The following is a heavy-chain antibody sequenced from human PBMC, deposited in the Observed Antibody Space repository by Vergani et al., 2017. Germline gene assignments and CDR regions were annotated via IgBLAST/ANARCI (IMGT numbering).Heavy chain of an antibody. J-gene: IGHJ4*02. V-gene: IGHV3-30*02. CDR2: IRYDGSNK. CDR1: GFTFSSYG. CDR3: AKDLNFYGSGSYLDY. D-gene: IGHD3-10*01. Sequence: VQLVESGGGLVQPGGSLRLSCAASGFTFSSYGMHWVRQAPGKGLEWVAFIRYDGSNKYYADSVKGRFTISRDNSKNTLYLQMNSLRAEDTAVYYCAKDLNFYGSGSYLDYWGQGTLVTVSS.